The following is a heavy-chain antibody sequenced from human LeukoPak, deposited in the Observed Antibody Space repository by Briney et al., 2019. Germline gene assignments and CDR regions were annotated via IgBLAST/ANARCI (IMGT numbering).Heavy chain of an antibody. Sequence: ASVKVSCKASGYTFTSYGISWVRQAPGQGLEWMGWISAYNGNTNYAQKLQGRVTMTTDTSTSTAYMELRSLRSDDMAVYYCARDSYYDILTGYYDAFDIWGQGTMVTVSS. CDR1: GYTFTSYG. CDR2: ISAYNGNT. CDR3: ARDSYYDILTGYYDAFDI. V-gene: IGHV1-18*03. J-gene: IGHJ3*02. D-gene: IGHD3-9*01.